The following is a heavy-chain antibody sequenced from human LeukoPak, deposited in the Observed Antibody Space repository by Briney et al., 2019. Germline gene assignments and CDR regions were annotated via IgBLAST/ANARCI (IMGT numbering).Heavy chain of an antibody. CDR2: IYYSGST. CDR1: GGSFSGYY. CDR3: ARGGYDILTGYLGYYYYYMDV. Sequence: SDTLSLTCAVYGGSFSGYYWGWIRQPPGKGLEWIGSIYYSGSTNYNPSLKSRVTISVDTSKNQFSLKLSSVTAADTAVYYCARGGYDILTGYLGYYYYYMDVWGKGTTVTISS. J-gene: IGHJ6*03. V-gene: IGHV4-34*01. D-gene: IGHD3-9*01.